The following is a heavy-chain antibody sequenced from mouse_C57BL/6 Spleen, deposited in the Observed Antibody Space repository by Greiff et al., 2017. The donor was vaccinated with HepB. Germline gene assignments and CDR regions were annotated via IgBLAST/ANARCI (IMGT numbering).Heavy chain of an antibody. D-gene: IGHD2-1*01. J-gene: IGHJ4*01. CDR1: GYTFTSYG. Sequence: VKLMESGAELARPGASVKLSCKASGYTFTSYGISWVKQRTGQGLEWIGEIYPRSGNTYYNEKFKGKATLTADKSSSTAYMELRSLTSEDSAVYFCARSDMVRYAMDYWGQGTSVTVSS. V-gene: IGHV1-81*01. CDR3: ARSDMVRYAMDY. CDR2: IYPRSGNT.